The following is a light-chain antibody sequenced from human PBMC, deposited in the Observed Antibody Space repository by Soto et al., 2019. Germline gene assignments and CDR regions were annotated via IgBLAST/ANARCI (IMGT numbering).Light chain of an antibody. CDR1: QVISTS. J-gene: IGKJ5*01. CDR3: QQLLDPRIT. Sequence: DIQLTQSPSFLSPSIGESVTITCRASQVISTSLAWYQVKPGKAPKLLIYAASTLESGVPSRFSATVSGTEFSLTITSLQPEDFATYYCQQLLDPRITVGQGTRLATK. V-gene: IGKV1-9*01. CDR2: AAS.